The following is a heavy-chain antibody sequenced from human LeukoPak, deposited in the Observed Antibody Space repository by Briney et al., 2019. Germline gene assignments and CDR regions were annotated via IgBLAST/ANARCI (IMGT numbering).Heavy chain of an antibody. D-gene: IGHD6-13*01. CDR2: ISGDGTTT. CDR1: GFTFSTSW. CDR3: TRVRSSSWYDY. J-gene: IGHJ4*02. V-gene: IGHV3-74*01. Sequence: GGSLRLSCATSGFTFSTSWMHWVRQAPGKGLVWVSRISGDGTTTTYADSVRGRFTISRDNAKDTLFLQMNSLRVDDTAVYYCTRVRSSSWYDYWGQGALVTVSS.